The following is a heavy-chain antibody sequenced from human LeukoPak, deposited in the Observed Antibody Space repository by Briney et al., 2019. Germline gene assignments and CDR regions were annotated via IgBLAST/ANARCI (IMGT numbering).Heavy chain of an antibody. D-gene: IGHD3-16*01. Sequence: GGSLRLSCAASGFKFDAYPMSWVRQAPGKGLEWVSSISDSGGSTHYAESVRGRFSLSRDNFEKTLHLQMNRLGAEDTAVYYCAKGKINHDGAFDIWGQGTRVIVAS. CDR3: AKGKINHDGAFDI. CDR1: GFKFDAYP. J-gene: IGHJ3*02. CDR2: ISDSGGST. V-gene: IGHV3-23*01.